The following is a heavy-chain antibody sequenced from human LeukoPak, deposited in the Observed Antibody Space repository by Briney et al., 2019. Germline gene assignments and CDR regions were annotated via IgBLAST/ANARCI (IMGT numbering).Heavy chain of an antibody. CDR3: TRRYSGSYPHAFDI. V-gene: IGHV3-73*01. CDR2: IRSKANSYAT. Sequence: GGSLNLSCAASGFTFRGSAMHWVRQASGKGLEWVGRIRSKANSYATAYAASVKGRFTISRDDSKNTAYLQMNSLKTEDTAVYYCTRRYSGSYPHAFDIWGQGTMVTVSS. CDR1: GFTFRGSA. D-gene: IGHD1-26*01. J-gene: IGHJ3*02.